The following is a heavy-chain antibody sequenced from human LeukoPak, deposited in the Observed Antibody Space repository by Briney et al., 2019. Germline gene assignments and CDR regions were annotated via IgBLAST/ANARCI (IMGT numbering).Heavy chain of an antibody. J-gene: IGHJ5*02. CDR1: GGSFSGYY. V-gene: IGHV4-34*01. Sequence: PSETLSLTCAVYGGSFSGYYWSWIRQPPGKGLEWIGEINHSGSTNYNPSLKSRVTISVDTSKNQFSLKLSSVTAADTAVYYCARTIVVVPAAKISWFDPWGQGPLVTVSS. D-gene: IGHD2-2*01. CDR2: INHSGST. CDR3: ARTIVVVPAAKISWFDP.